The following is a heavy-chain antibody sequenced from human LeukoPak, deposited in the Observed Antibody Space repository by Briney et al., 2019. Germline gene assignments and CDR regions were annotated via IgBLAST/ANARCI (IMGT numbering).Heavy chain of an antibody. CDR2: INPSGGST. CDR3: ARDGLYCTNGVCSSDI. J-gene: IGHJ3*02. V-gene: IGHV1-46*01. CDR1: GYTFTSYY. Sequence: ASVKVSCKASGYTFTSYYMHWVRQAPGQGLEWMGIINPSGGSTSYAQKFQGRVTMTRDTSTSTVYMELSSLRSGDTAVYYCARDGLYCTNGVCSSDIWGQGTLVTVSS. D-gene: IGHD2-8*01.